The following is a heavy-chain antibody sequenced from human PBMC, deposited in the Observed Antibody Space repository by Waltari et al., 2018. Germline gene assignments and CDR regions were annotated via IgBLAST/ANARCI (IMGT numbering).Heavy chain of an antibody. D-gene: IGHD3-10*01. CDR2: IYHSGST. V-gene: IGHV4-38-2*01. CDR3: ASYYYGSGRYFDY. CDR1: GYSISSGYY. Sequence: QVQLQESGPGLVKPSETLSLTCAVSGYSISSGYYWGWIRQPPGKGLEWIGSIYHSGSTYYNPSLKSRVTISVDTSKNQFSLKLSSVTAADTAVYYCASYYYGSGRYFDYWGQGTLVTVSS. J-gene: IGHJ4*02.